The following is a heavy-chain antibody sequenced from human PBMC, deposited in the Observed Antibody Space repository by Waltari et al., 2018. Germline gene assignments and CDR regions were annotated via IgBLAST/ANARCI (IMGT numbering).Heavy chain of an antibody. D-gene: IGHD3-22*01. V-gene: IGHV3-30*02. CDR1: GFTFSSYG. Sequence: QVQLVESGGGVVQPGGSLRLSCAASGFTFSSYGMHWVRQAPGKGLEWVAFIRYDGSNKYYADSVKGRFTISRDNSKNTLYLQMNSLSAEDTAVYYCAKTAYYDSSGYYYPIDYWGQGTLVTVSS. J-gene: IGHJ4*02. CDR3: AKTAYYDSSGYYYPIDY. CDR2: IRYDGSNK.